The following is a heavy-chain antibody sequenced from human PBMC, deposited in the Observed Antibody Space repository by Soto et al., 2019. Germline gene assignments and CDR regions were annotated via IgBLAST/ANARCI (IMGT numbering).Heavy chain of an antibody. Sequence: SETLSLTCTVSGGSITSCYWSWIRQPPGKGLEWIGYIFYPGTTNYNPSLKSRVTISLDTSKNQFSLKLRSVTAADTALYYCARVADSSGYPLDYWGQGTLVTVSS. J-gene: IGHJ4*02. D-gene: IGHD3-22*01. CDR2: IFYPGTT. V-gene: IGHV4-59*01. CDR3: ARVADSSGYPLDY. CDR1: GGSITSCY.